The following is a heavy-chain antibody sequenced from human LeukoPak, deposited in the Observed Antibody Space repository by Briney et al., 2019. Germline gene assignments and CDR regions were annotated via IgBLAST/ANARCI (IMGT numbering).Heavy chain of an antibody. CDR2: ISGSGGST. J-gene: IGHJ2*01. V-gene: IGHV3-23*01. CDR1: GFTFSSYA. D-gene: IGHD6-25*01. Sequence: GGSLRLSCAASGFTFSSYAMSWVRQAPGKGLEWVSAISGSGGSTYYADSVKGRFTTSRDNSKNTLYLQMNSLRAEDTAVYYCAKARVVYSSAVVAGDWYFDLWGRGTLVTVSS. CDR3: AKARVVYSSAVVAGDWYFDL.